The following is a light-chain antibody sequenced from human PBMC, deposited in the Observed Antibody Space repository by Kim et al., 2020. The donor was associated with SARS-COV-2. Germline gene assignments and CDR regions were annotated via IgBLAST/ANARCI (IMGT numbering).Light chain of an antibody. CDR2: GNS. CDR1: GAGSD. CDR3: QSYDSSLSAWV. Sequence: QPVLTQPPSVSGAPGQRVTISCIGAGSDVHWYQHLPGTAPKLLIYGNSNRSSGVPDRFSGSKSGTSASLDITGLQAEDEADFYCQSYDSSLSAWVFG. J-gene: IGLJ3*02. V-gene: IGLV1-40*01.